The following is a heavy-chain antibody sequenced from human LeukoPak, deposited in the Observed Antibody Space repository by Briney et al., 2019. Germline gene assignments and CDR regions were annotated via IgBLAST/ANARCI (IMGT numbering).Heavy chain of an antibody. CDR2: MCPNSGNT. CDR1: GCTFTRYD. CDR3: ARARQDGSSSETPY. Sequence: AAVKVSLKACGCTFTRYDINRLGQPTGQGPEWMGWMCPNSGNTGFAQKFQGRVTITSNTSISTVYMELSSLRSEDTAVYYCARARQDGSSSETPYWGQGTLVTVSS. V-gene: IGHV1-8*03. J-gene: IGHJ4*02. D-gene: IGHD6-6*01.